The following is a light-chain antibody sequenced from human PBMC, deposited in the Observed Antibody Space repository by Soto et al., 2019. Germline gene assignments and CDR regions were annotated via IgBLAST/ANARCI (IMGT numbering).Light chain of an antibody. CDR1: QAIRND. V-gene: IGKV1-6*01. Sequence: AIQMTQSPSSRSASVGDRVTITCGASQAIRNDLGWYQQKPGKAPRLLIYAISSLHTGVPSRFSGSGSGTDFTLTIRSLQPEDFATYYCLQDNSYPWTFGQGTKVDI. J-gene: IGKJ1*01. CDR2: AIS. CDR3: LQDNSYPWT.